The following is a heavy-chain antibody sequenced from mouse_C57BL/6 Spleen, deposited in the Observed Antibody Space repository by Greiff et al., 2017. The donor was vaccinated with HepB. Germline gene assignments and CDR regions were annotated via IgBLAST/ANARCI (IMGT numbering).Heavy chain of an antibody. D-gene: IGHD1-1*01. V-gene: IGHV1-59*01. J-gene: IGHJ1*03. CDR2: IDPSDSYT. Sequence: VQLQQPGAELVRPGTSVKLSCKASGYTFTSYWMHWVNQRPGQGLEWIGVIDPSDSYTNYNQKFKGKATLTVDTSSSTAYMQLRSLTSEDSAVYYCARSSQLWYFDVWGTGTTVTVSS. CDR1: GYTFTSYW. CDR3: ARSSQLWYFDV.